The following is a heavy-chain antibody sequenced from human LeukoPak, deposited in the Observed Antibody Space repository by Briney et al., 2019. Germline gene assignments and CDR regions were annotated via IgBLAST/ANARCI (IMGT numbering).Heavy chain of an antibody. CDR1: GFTFSSYG. V-gene: IGHV3-30*02. CDR3: ARDYVTTVTPVGY. Sequence: GGSLRLSCAASGFTFSSYGMHWVRQAPGKGLEWVAFIRYDGSNKYYADSVKGRFTISRDNAKNSLYLQMNSLRAEDTAVYYCARDYVTTVTPVGYWGQGTLVTVSS. CDR2: IRYDGSNK. D-gene: IGHD4-17*01. J-gene: IGHJ4*02.